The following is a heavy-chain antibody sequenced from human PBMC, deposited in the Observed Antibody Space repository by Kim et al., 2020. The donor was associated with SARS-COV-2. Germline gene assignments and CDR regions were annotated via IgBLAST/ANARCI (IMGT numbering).Heavy chain of an antibody. D-gene: IGHD6-13*01. CDR3: ARSAAAGFSLVLDFDY. Sequence: GGSLRLSCPASGFTFSSYAMHWVRQAPGKGLEWVAVISYDGSNKYYADSVKGRFTISRDNSKNTLYLQMNSLRAEDTAVYYCARSAAAGFSLVLDFDYWGQGTLVTVPS. V-gene: IGHV3-30*04. CDR1: GFTFSSYA. J-gene: IGHJ4*02. CDR2: ISYDGSNK.